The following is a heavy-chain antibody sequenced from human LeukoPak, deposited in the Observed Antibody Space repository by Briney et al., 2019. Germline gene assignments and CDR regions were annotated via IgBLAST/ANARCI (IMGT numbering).Heavy chain of an antibody. CDR3: ARYLYDSSGSFISFDY. J-gene: IGHJ4*02. D-gene: IGHD3-22*01. V-gene: IGHV4-59*01. CDR2: ISYSGST. CDR1: GGSYRSYY. Sequence: SETLSLTCTVSGGSYRSYYWRWIRQPPGKGREWIGYISYSGSTNYNPSLKSRITISLDTSKNQFSLKLSSVTAADTAVYYCARYLYDSSGSFISFDYWGQGTLVTVSS.